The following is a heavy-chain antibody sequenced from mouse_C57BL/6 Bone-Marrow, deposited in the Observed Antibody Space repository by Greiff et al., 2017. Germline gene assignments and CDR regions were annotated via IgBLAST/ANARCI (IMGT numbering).Heavy chain of an antibody. CDR1: GYTFTSYW. D-gene: IGHD2-3*01. Sequence: QVHVKQPGAELVMPGASVKLSCKASGYTFTSYWMHWVKQRPGQGLEWIGEIDPSDSYTNYNQKFKGKSTLTVDKSSSTAYMQLSSLTSEDSAVYYCARFEFDGYFLFDYWGQGTTLTVSS. J-gene: IGHJ2*01. CDR3: ARFEFDGYFLFDY. V-gene: IGHV1-69*01. CDR2: IDPSDSYT.